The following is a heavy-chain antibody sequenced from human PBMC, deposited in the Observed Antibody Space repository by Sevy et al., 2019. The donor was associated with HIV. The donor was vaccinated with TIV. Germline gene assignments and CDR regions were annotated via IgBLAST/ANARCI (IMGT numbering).Heavy chain of an antibody. Sequence: GGSLRLSCAASGFTFSDYYMHWVRQAPGKGLEWVGRIGNKANSYTTESAASVKGRFTISRDDSKNSLYLQMHSLKTDDTAVYYCARVMRRILWWSLDSWGQGPLVTVSS. CDR1: GFTFSDYY. CDR3: ARVMRRILWWSLDS. V-gene: IGHV3-72*01. D-gene: IGHD2-21*01. CDR2: IGNKANSYTT. J-gene: IGHJ4*02.